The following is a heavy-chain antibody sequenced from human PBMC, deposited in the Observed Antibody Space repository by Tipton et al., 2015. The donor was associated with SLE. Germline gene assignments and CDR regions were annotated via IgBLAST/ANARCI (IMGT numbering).Heavy chain of an antibody. Sequence: TLSLTCTVSGGSISSHYWSWIRQPPGKGLEWIGYIYYSGSTNYNPSRQSRVTISVDTSKNQFSLKLSSVTAADTAVYYCARVIAAAVPTPYFDYWGQGTLVTVSS. CDR1: GGSISSHY. J-gene: IGHJ4*02. CDR2: IYYSGST. D-gene: IGHD6-13*01. V-gene: IGHV4-59*11. CDR3: ARVIAAAVPTPYFDY.